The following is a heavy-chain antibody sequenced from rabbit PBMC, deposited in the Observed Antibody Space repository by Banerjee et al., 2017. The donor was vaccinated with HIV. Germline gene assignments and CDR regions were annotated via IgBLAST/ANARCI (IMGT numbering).Heavy chain of an antibody. CDR1: GFDFSSYY. J-gene: IGHJ2*01. V-gene: IGHV1S7*01. Sequence: QQLKETGGGLVQPGGSLTLSCKASGFDFSSYYMSWVRQAPGKGLEWIGIIYAGKGSTDYASWVNGRFTISSDNAQNTVDLQMNSLTAADTATYFCARAGSGYATGAFDPWGQGTLVTVS. D-gene: IGHD8-1*01. CDR2: IYAGKGST. CDR3: ARAGSGYATGAFDP.